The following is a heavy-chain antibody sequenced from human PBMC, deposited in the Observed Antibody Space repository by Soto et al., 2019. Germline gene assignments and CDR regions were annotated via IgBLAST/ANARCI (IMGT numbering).Heavy chain of an antibody. J-gene: IGHJ4*02. Sequence: GSLRLSCAASGFTFSSYGMHWVRQAPGKGLEWVAVMSYDGSNKYYADSVKGRFTISRDNSKNTLYLQMNSMRAEDTAGYYCAKQLAVGRWLDYWGQGTLVTVSS. CDR3: AKQLAVGRWLDY. D-gene: IGHD6-13*01. CDR2: MSYDGSNK. CDR1: GFTFSSYG. V-gene: IGHV3-30*18.